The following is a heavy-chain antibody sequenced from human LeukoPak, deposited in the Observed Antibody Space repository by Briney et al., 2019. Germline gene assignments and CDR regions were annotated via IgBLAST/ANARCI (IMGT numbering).Heavy chain of an antibody. CDR1: GDSVSSGSYY. V-gene: IGHV4-61*01. J-gene: IGHJ2*01. CDR3: ARSGSGIDWYFDL. Sequence: SETLSLTCSVSGDSVSSGSYYWSWIRQPPEKGLEWIGYIYYSGSTNYNPSLKGRVTISVDTSKNQFSLKLSSVTAADTAVYYCARSGSGIDWYFDLWGRGTLVTVSS. CDR2: IYYSGST. D-gene: IGHD6-19*01.